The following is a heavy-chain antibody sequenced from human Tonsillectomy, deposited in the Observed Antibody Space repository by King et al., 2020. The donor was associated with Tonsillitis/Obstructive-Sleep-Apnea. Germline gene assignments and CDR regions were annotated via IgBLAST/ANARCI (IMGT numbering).Heavy chain of an antibody. CDR3: ARAFCVGTSCYSGAFDI. V-gene: IGHV3-7*03. J-gene: IGHJ3*02. CDR2: IKQDGSEK. CDR1: GFTFSSYW. Sequence: VQLVESGGGLVQPGGFLRLSCAASGFTFSSYWMSWVRQAPGKGLEWVANIKQDGSEKYYVDSVKGRFTISRDNAKNSLYLQMNSLRAEDTAVYYCARAFCVGTSCYSGAFDIWGQGTMVTVSS. D-gene: IGHD2-2*02.